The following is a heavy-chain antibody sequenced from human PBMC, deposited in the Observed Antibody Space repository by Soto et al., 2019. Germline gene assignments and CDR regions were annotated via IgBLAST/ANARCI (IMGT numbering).Heavy chain of an antibody. CDR2: IRSKAYGGTT. Sequence: GGSLRLSCTASGFTFGDYAMSWVRQAPGKGLEWVGFIRSKAYGGTTEYAASVKGRFTISRDDSKSIAYLQMNSLKTEDTAVYYCTRTLDYDFWSGYYPGMDVWGQGTTVTVSS. D-gene: IGHD3-3*01. J-gene: IGHJ6*02. CDR1: GFTFGDYA. V-gene: IGHV3-49*04. CDR3: TRTLDYDFWSGYYPGMDV.